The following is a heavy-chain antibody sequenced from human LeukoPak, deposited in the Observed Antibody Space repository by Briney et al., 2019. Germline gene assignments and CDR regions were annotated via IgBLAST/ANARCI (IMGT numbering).Heavy chain of an antibody. D-gene: IGHD2-2*01. CDR1: GFTFSDYY. V-gene: IGHV3-23*01. CDR2: ISGSGGST. CDR3: VGIVVVPAAPWYYFDY. Sequence: GGSLRLSCAASGFTFSDYYMSWIRQAPGKGLEWVSAISGSGGSTYYADSVKGRFTISRDNSKNTLYLQMNSLRAEDTAVYYCVGIVVVPAAPWYYFDYWGQGTLVTVSS. J-gene: IGHJ4*02.